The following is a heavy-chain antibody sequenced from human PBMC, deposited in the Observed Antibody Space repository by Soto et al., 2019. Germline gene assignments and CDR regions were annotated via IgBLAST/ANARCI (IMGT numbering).Heavy chain of an antibody. CDR1: GITFRNYA. Sequence: LRLSCAASGITFRNYAMSWVRQAPGKGLEWVSSISGSGGSTYYADSVKGRFTISRDNSKNTLYLQMNSLRAEDTAVYYCAKDPEWELPKYYFDYWGQGTLVTVSS. J-gene: IGHJ4*02. D-gene: IGHD1-26*01. CDR3: AKDPEWELPKYYFDY. V-gene: IGHV3-23*01. CDR2: ISGSGGST.